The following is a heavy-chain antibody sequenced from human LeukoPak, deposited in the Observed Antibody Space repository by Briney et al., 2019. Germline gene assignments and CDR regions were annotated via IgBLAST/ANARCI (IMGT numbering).Heavy chain of an antibody. CDR2: IRNSGDTT. CDR1: GFTFSNYA. V-gene: IGHV3-23*01. Sequence: GGSLRLSCAASGFTFSNYAMTWVRQAPGKGLEWVSYIRNSGDTTYYADSVKGRFTISRDNSKNMVYLQMHGLRAEDTAVYYCARDVLNMAMPAWGRPLDCWGQGTLVTVSS. CDR3: ARDVLNMAMPAWGRPLDC. D-gene: IGHD4/OR15-4a*01. J-gene: IGHJ4*02.